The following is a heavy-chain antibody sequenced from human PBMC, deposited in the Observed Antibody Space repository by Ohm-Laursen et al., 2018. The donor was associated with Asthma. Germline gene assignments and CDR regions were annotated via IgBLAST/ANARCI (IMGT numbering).Heavy chain of an antibody. CDR2: ISYHGSNQ. V-gene: IGHV3-30*03. CDR1: GFAFSTYG. Sequence: RSLRLSCSASGFAFSTYGMHWVRQAPGKGLEWVAVISYHGSNQFYTNSVKGRFTISRDNSKNTLYLQMNSLRAEDTAVYYCARVGTRRERNYWGQGTLVTVSS. J-gene: IGHJ4*02. D-gene: IGHD1-26*01. CDR3: ARVGTRRERNY.